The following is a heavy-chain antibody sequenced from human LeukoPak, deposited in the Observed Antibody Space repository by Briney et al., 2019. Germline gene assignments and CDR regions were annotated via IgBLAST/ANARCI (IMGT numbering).Heavy chain of an antibody. D-gene: IGHD1-26*01. CDR3: ARDFKDMIVGAEPRRAAFDY. CDR2: IYHSGST. V-gene: IGHV4-30-2*01. J-gene: IGHJ4*02. Sequence: PSETLSLTCTVSGGSISSGGYYWSWIRQPPGKGLEWIGYIYHSGSTYYNPSLKSRVTISVDTSKNQFSLKLSSVTAADTAVYYCARDFKDMIVGAEPRRAAFDYWGQGTLVTVSS. CDR1: GGSISSGGYY.